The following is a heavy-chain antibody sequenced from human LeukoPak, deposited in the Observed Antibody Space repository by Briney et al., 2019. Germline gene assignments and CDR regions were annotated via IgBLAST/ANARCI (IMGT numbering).Heavy chain of an antibody. J-gene: IGHJ3*02. CDR2: FYHVGST. D-gene: IGHD1-26*01. Sequence: SETLSLTCTVSGYSISTGYYGAWIRQPPGQGLEWIGTFYHVGSTYYNPSLKSRVTISVDTSKNQFSLNLTSVTAADTAVYYCATYSGTYSAFDIWGLGTLVTVSS. V-gene: IGHV4-38-2*02. CDR1: GYSISTGYY. CDR3: ATYSGTYSAFDI.